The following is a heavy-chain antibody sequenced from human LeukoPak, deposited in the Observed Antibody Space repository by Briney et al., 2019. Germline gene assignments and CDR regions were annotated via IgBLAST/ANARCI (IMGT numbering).Heavy chain of an antibody. V-gene: IGHV3-15*01. CDR3: TTEGVWTQGIAEADI. D-gene: IGHD6-13*01. CDR1: GFTFSNAW. J-gene: IGHJ3*02. CDR2: IKSKTDGGTT. Sequence: GGTLRLSCAASGFTFSNAWMSWVRQAPGQGLEWVGRIKSKTDGGTTDYAAPVKGRFTISRDDSKNTLYLQMKSLNTEDTAVYCCTTEGVWTQGIAEADIWGKGTIVTVSS.